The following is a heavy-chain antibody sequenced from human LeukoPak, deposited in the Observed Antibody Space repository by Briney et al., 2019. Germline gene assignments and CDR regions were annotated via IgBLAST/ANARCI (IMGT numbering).Heavy chain of an antibody. CDR3: ARAPPRLDGYFLYY. D-gene: IGHD5-24*01. CDR1: GGTFTNLA. J-gene: IGHJ4*02. CDR2: IIPTTGLA. Sequence: SVKDSCKASGGTFTNLAINWGRHALRQRLEWMGRIIPTTGLASNAQKFQGSVTITADKYTSTAYIGQSRLRSEDTAVYYCARAPPRLDGYFLYYWGQGTLVTVSS. V-gene: IGHV1-69*04.